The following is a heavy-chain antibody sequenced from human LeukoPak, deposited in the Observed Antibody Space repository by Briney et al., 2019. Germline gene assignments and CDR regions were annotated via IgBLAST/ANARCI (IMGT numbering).Heavy chain of an antibody. CDR2: IRGDNGDT. D-gene: IGHD3-9*01. CDR1: GYTFSSYG. Sequence: ASVKVSCKTSGYTFSSYGITWVRQAPGQGLEWVGWIRGDNGDTNYAQKLQGRVTMTTDTSTSTAYMELRSLGSDETSVYYCARVGLLTGYYFFDYWGQGTLVTVPS. CDR3: ARVGLLTGYYFFDY. V-gene: IGHV1-18*01. J-gene: IGHJ4*02.